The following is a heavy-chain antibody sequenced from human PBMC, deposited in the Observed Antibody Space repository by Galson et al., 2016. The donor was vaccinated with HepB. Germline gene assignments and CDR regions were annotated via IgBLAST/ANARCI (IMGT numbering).Heavy chain of an antibody. D-gene: IGHD4-17*01. J-gene: IGHJ6*02. V-gene: IGHV1-2*02. CDR3: ARDSGDNSFYGMDV. CDR1: GYTFTGYY. Sequence: SVQVSCKAAGYTFTGYYMHCVRQSPGHGLEWMGWINPNSGGPTYAQKFQGRVSMTRDTSISTAYMELSRLRSDDTAVYYCARDSGDNSFYGMDVWGQGTTVTVSS. CDR2: INPNSGGP.